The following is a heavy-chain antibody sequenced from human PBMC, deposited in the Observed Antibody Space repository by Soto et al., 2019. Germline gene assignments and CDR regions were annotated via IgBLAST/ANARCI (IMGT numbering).Heavy chain of an antibody. Sequence: GGSLRLSCAASGFTFDDYAMHWVRQAPGKGLEWVSGISWNSDNIVYADSVKGRFTISRDNAKNSLYLQMNSLRAEDTALYYCAKDLYSNYGDAFDIWGQGTMVTVSS. CDR1: GFTFDDYA. D-gene: IGHD4-4*01. J-gene: IGHJ3*02. V-gene: IGHV3-9*01. CDR2: ISWNSDNI. CDR3: AKDLYSNYGDAFDI.